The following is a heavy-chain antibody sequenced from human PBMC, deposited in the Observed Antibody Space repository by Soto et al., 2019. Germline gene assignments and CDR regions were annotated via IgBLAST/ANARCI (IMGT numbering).Heavy chain of an antibody. Sequence: GGSLRLSCAASGFTFDDYAMHWVRQAPGKGLEWVSGISWNSDNIVYADSVKGRFTISRDNAKNSLYLQMNSLRAEDTALYYCAKDLYSNYGDAFDIWGQGTMVTVSS. CDR1: GFTFDDYA. D-gene: IGHD4-4*01. J-gene: IGHJ3*02. V-gene: IGHV3-9*01. CDR2: ISWNSDNI. CDR3: AKDLYSNYGDAFDI.